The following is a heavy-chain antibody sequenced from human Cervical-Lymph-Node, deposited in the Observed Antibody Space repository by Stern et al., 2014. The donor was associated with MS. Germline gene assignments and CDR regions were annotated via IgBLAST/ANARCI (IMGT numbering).Heavy chain of an antibody. CDR1: GFTFSSYW. CDR3: AREGAGGFDK. J-gene: IGHJ4*02. Sequence: EVQLVESGGGLVQPGGSLRLSCAASGFTFSSYWMSWVRQAPGKGLEWVANIKQDGSKKEFVESVKGRFTISRDNAKNSLFLQVNSLRAEDTAVYYCAREGAGGFDKWGQGTLVTVSS. CDR2: IKQDGSKK. V-gene: IGHV3-7*01. D-gene: IGHD1-26*01.